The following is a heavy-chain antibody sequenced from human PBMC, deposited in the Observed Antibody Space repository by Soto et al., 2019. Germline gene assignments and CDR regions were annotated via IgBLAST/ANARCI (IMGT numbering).Heavy chain of an antibody. Sequence: SETLSLTCTFSGCSISSGGYYWSWIRQHPGKGLEWIGYIYYSGSTYYNPSLKSRVTISVDTSKNQFSLKLSSVTAADTAVYYCARDLHYYGSGSYWAYWGQGTLVTVSS. D-gene: IGHD3-10*01. CDR3: ARDLHYYGSGSYWAY. CDR2: IYYSGST. V-gene: IGHV4-31*03. CDR1: GCSISSGGYY. J-gene: IGHJ4*02.